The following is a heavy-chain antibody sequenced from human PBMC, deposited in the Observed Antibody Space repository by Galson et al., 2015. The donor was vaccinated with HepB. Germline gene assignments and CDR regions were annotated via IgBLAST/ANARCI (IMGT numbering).Heavy chain of an antibody. CDR2: IIPILGIA. D-gene: IGHD3-22*01. V-gene: IGHV1-69*02. J-gene: IGHJ4*02. CDR1: GGTFSSYT. Sequence: SVKVSCKASGGTFSSYTISWVRQAPGQGLEWVGRIIPILGIANYAQKFQGRVTITADKSTSTAYMELSSLRSEDTAVYYCARAYYDSSGYRAQGLFDYWGQGTLVTVSS. CDR3: ARAYYDSSGYRAQGLFDY.